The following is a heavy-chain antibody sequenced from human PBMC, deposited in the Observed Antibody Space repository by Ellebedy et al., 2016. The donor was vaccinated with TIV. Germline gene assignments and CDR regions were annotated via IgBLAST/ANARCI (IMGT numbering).Heavy chain of an antibody. CDR1: GFTFSSFS. CDR3: ARDHDWAFDY. Sequence: GESLKISCVASGFTFSSFSLNWVRQAPGKGLEWVSYIDGPSNNIQYAESVQGRFTISRDNAKNSLYLQMNSLTDEDTAVYYCARDHDWAFDYWGQGTVVTVSS. J-gene: IGHJ4*01. V-gene: IGHV3-48*02. CDR2: IDGPSNNI. D-gene: IGHD3-9*01.